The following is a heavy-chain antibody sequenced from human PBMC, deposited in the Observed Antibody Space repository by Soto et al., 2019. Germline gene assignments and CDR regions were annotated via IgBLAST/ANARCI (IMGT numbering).Heavy chain of an antibody. V-gene: IGHV4-61*01. J-gene: IGHJ4*02. Sequence: QVQLQESGPGLVKPSETLSLTCTVSGGSVSSGSYYWSWIRQPPGKGLEWIGYIYYSGSTNYNPSLKSRVTLSVDTSKNQFSLKLSSATAADTAVYYCARISGYSYGLPPYFDYWGQGTLVTVSS. CDR2: IYYSGST. D-gene: IGHD5-18*01. CDR1: GGSVSSGSYY. CDR3: ARISGYSYGLPPYFDY.